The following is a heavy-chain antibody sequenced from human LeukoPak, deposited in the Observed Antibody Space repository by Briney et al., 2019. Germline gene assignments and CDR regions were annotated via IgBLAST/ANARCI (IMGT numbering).Heavy chain of an antibody. Sequence: PSETLSLTCTVSGGSISSYYLSWIRQPPGKGLEWIGYIYYSGSTNYNPSLKSRVTISVDTSKNQFSLKLSSVTAADTAVYYCAFTYDFWSGYSYWGQGTLVTVSS. CDR3: AFTYDFWSGYSY. CDR1: GGSISSYY. D-gene: IGHD3-3*01. CDR2: IYYSGST. V-gene: IGHV4-59*01. J-gene: IGHJ4*02.